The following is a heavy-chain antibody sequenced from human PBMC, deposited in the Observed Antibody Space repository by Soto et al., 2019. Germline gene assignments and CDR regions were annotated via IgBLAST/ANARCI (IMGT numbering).Heavy chain of an antibody. CDR3: TRGVITLNF. J-gene: IGHJ4*02. CDR1: GFTFNNYW. D-gene: IGHD3-16*01. Sequence: EVQLVESGGGLVQPGGSLRLSCAASGFTFNNYWMHWVRQAPGKGLAWVSRINSDGSSTSYADSVKGRFTISRDNAKNTLFLLMNSLRAEDTAVYYCTRGVITLNFGGQGTLVTVSS. CDR2: INSDGSST. V-gene: IGHV3-74*01.